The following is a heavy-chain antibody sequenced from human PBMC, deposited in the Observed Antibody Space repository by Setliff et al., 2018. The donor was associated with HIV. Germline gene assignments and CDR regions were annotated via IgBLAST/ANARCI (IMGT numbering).Heavy chain of an antibody. CDR2: FAPEDGET. V-gene: IGHV1-24*01. J-gene: IGHJ3*02. Sequence: ASVKVSCKVSGYNSTELSMHWVRQAPGKGLEWMGGFAPEDGETIYAQKFQGRVTMTEDTSTDTAYMELSSLRSEDTAVYYCATDRILGYCSSTCCSNAFDIWGQGTMVTVS. CDR3: ATDRILGYCSSTCCSNAFDI. D-gene: IGHD2-2*01. CDR1: GYNSTELS.